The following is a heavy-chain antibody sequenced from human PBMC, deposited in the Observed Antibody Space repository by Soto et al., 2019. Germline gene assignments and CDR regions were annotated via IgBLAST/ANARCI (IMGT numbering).Heavy chain of an antibody. D-gene: IGHD6-13*01. Sequence: QVQLVQSGAEVKKPGSSVKVSCKASGGTFSSFAISWVRQAPGQGLEWMGGIIPIFGTANYAQKFQGRVTITADESTSTAYMELSSLRSEDTAVYYCARVLRGYSSSLNWFDPWGQGTLVTVSS. CDR1: GGTFSSFA. V-gene: IGHV1-69*01. CDR2: IIPIFGTA. J-gene: IGHJ5*02. CDR3: ARVLRGYSSSLNWFDP.